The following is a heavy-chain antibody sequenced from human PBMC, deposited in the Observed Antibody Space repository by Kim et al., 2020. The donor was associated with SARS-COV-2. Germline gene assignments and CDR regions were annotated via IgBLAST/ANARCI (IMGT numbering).Heavy chain of an antibody. CDR1: GFTFSSYA. J-gene: IGHJ5*02. CDR2: ISGSGGST. CDR3: AKDMTPTPVLGTNWFDP. V-gene: IGHV3-23*01. D-gene: IGHD3-3*02. Sequence: GGSLRLSCAASGFTFSSYAMSWVRQAPGKGLEWVSAISGSGGSTYYADSVKGRFTISRDNSKNTLYLQMNSLRAEDTAVYYCAKDMTPTPVLGTNWFDPWGQGTLVTVSS.